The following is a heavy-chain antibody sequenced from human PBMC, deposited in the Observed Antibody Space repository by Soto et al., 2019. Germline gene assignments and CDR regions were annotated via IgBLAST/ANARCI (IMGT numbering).Heavy chain of an antibody. D-gene: IGHD3-3*01. Sequence: EVQLLESGGGLVQPGGSLRLSCAASGFTFSNYAMSWVRQAPGRGLEWVSAISASGGSTYYADSVKGRFTISRDNSKNTLYLQMNSLRAEDTAVYYCATHMGHYDFWSVSYVCFDHWGQATLVTVSS. CDR2: ISASGGST. CDR3: ATHMGHYDFWSVSYVCFDH. V-gene: IGHV3-23*01. CDR1: GFTFSNYA. J-gene: IGHJ4*02.